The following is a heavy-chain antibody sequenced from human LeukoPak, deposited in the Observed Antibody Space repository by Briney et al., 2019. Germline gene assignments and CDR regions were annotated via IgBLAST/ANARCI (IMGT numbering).Heavy chain of an antibody. CDR2: ILYDGSNK. CDR3: ARDGPLKYYYGSGKHDLGLFDY. D-gene: IGHD3-10*01. Sequence: AGSRRPSCAASGFTFSSYGMRWVRQAPGKWLEWVAAILYDGSNKYYADSVKGRFTIPTNKSKNTPYLQLTSLITEGTAMYYCARDGPLKYYYGSGKHDLGLFDYWGQGTLVTVSS. J-gene: IGHJ4*02. CDR1: GFTFSSYG. V-gene: IGHV3-33*01.